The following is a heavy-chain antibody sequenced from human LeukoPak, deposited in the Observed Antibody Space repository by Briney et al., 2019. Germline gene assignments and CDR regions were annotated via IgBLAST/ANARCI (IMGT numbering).Heavy chain of an antibody. CDR2: IIPILGIA. CDR1: GGTFSSYA. CDR3: ARDSRRGNWFDP. D-gene: IGHD3-10*01. J-gene: IGHJ5*02. Sequence: ASVKVSCKASGGTFSSYAISWVRQAPGQGLEWMGRIIPILGIANYAQKFQGRVTITADKSTSTAYMELSSLRSEDTAVYYCARDSRRGNWFDPWGQGTLVTVSS. V-gene: IGHV1-69*04.